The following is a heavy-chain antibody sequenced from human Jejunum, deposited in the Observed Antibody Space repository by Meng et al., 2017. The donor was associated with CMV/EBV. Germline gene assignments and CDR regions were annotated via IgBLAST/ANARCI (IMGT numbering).Heavy chain of an antibody. CDR3: ARDPGVDF. Sequence: SCAASGFTLSSYWMTWVRQAPGKGLEWVANIKQDGSERYYVDSVKGRFTISRDNAKNSLYLQMNSLRAEDTAVYYCARDPGVDFWGQGTLVTVSS. V-gene: IGHV3-7*01. D-gene: IGHD3-3*01. J-gene: IGHJ4*02. CDR2: IKQDGSER. CDR1: GFTLSSYW.